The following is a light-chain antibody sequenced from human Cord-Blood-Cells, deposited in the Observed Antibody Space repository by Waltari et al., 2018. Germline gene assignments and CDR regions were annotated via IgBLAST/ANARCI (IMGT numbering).Light chain of an antibody. CDR1: QGISSY. Sequence: DIQLTQSPSFLSASVGDRATITCRASQGISSYLTWYQQKPGKAPKLLIYAASTLQSGVPSRFSGSGSGTEFTLTISSLQPEDLATYYCQQLNSYPRTFGQGTKVEIK. CDR3: QQLNSYPRT. V-gene: IGKV1-9*01. J-gene: IGKJ1*01. CDR2: AAS.